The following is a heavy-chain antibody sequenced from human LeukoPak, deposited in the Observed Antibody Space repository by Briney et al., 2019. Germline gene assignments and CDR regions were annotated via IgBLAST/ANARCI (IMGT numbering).Heavy chain of an antibody. Sequence: GGSLRLSCAASGFTFSSYNMNWVRQAPGKGLEWVSYISTSSNTIYYADSVKGRFTISRDNAKNSLYLQMNDLRAEDTAVYYCARVGSYGMDVWGQGTTATVSS. V-gene: IGHV3-48*01. D-gene: IGHD3-10*01. J-gene: IGHJ6*02. CDR2: ISTSSNTI. CDR1: GFTFSSYN. CDR3: ARVGSYGMDV.